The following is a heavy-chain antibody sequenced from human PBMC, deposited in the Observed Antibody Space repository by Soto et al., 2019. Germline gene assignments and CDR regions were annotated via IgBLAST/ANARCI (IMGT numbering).Heavy chain of an antibody. CDR3: ARPYYDYVWGSYRYWYFDY. Sequence: LKISCKGSGYSFTSYWIGWVRQMPGKGLEWMGIIYPGDSDTRYSPSFQGQVTISADKSISTAYLQWSSLKASDTAMYYCARPYYDYVWGSYRYWYFDYWGQGTLVTVSS. V-gene: IGHV5-51*01. J-gene: IGHJ4*01. D-gene: IGHD3-16*02. CDR2: IYPGDSDT. CDR1: GYSFTSYW.